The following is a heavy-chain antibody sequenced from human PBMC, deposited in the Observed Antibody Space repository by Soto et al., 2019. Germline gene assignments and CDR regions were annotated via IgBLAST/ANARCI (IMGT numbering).Heavy chain of an antibody. CDR3: ARVRCFNGLCHTADYGMDV. Sequence: SVKVSCKASGDVFRSYGINWVRQAPGQGLEWMGGIIPIFGTTNYAQKFQGRDAITEDESTDTVYMELSRLSSEDTAVYFCARVRCFNGLCHTADYGMDVWGQGTTVTVSS. CDR1: GDVFRSYG. CDR2: IIPIFGTT. D-gene: IGHD2-8*01. J-gene: IGHJ6*02. V-gene: IGHV1-69*13.